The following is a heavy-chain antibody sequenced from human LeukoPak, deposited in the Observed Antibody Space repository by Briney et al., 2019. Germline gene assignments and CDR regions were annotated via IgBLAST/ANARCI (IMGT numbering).Heavy chain of an antibody. CDR3: ARWVPDCSGGSCYGGFDY. V-gene: IGHV1-2*02. CDR1: GYTFTGYY. Sequence: GASVKVSCKASGYTFTGYYMHWVRQAPGQGLEWMGWINPNSGGTNYAQKFQGRVTMTRDTSISTAYMELSRLRSDDTAVYYCARWVPDCSGGSCYGGFDYWGQGTLVTVSS. CDR2: INPNSGGT. J-gene: IGHJ4*02. D-gene: IGHD2-15*01.